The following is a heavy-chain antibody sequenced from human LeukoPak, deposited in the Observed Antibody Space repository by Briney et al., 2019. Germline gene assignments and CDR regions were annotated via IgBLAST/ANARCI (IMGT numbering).Heavy chain of an antibody. CDR3: AIGGPPLGY. CDR2: IYPGDSDT. Sequence: GASLQISCKGSGSIFTSYWIGWVRPLPGKGLEWMGIIYPGDSDTRYSPSFQGQVTISADKSISTAYLQWSSLKASDTAMYYCAIGGPPLGYWGQGTLVTVSS. V-gene: IGHV5-51*01. CDR1: GSIFTSYW. D-gene: IGHD3-16*01. J-gene: IGHJ4*02.